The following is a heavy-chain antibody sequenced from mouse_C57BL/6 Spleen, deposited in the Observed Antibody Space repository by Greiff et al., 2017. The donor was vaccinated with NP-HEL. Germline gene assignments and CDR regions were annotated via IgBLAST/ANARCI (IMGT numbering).Heavy chain of an antibody. CDR2: IDPEDGET. CDR3: ARMITTRAYYAMDY. Sequence: VHVKQSGAELVKPGASVKLSCTASGFNIKDYYMHWVKQRTEQGLEWIGRIDPEDGETKYAPKFQGKATITADTSSNTAYLQLSSLTSEDTAVYYCARMITTRAYYAMDYWGQGTSVTVSS. J-gene: IGHJ4*01. D-gene: IGHD2-4*01. V-gene: IGHV14-2*01. CDR1: GFNIKDYY.